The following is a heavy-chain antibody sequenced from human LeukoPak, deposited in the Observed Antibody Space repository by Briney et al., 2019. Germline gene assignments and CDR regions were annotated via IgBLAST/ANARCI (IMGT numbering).Heavy chain of an antibody. Sequence: GGSLRLSCAASGFTFSSYDMHWVRQATGKGLEWVSAIGTAGDTYYPGSVKGRFTISRENAKNSLYLQMNSLRAGDTAVYHCARASGLGYCSGGSCYPRGYYGMDVWGQGTTVTVSS. CDR2: IGTAGDT. CDR3: ARASGLGYCSGGSCYPRGYYGMDV. D-gene: IGHD2-15*01. J-gene: IGHJ6*02. V-gene: IGHV3-13*01. CDR1: GFTFSSYD.